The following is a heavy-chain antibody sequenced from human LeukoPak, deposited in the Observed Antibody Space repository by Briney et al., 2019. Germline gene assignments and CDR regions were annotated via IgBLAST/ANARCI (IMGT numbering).Heavy chain of an antibody. Sequence: PGGSLRLSCAASGFTFSSYAMSWVRQAPGKGLERVSVISGSGGSTYYADSVEGRFTISRDNSKNTLYLQMNSLRAEDTAVYYCARSRGLDFWGQGTLVTVSS. CDR2: ISGSGGST. CDR1: GFTFSSYA. V-gene: IGHV3-23*01. J-gene: IGHJ4*02. CDR3: ARSRGLDF.